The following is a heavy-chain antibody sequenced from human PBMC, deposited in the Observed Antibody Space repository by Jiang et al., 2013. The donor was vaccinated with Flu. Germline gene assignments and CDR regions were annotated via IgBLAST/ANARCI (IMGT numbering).Heavy chain of an antibody. J-gene: IGHJ4*02. V-gene: IGHV3-23*01. Sequence: SCAASGFTFSSYAMSWVRQAPGKGLEWVSAISGSGGITNYAASVKGRFTISRDNSKNTLFLQMNSLRAEDTAVYYCAKDLPATGYSSGWDYFDYWGQGTLVTVSS. CDR2: ISGSGGIT. D-gene: IGHD6-19*01. CDR1: GFTFSSYA. CDR3: AKDLPATGYSSGWDYFDY.